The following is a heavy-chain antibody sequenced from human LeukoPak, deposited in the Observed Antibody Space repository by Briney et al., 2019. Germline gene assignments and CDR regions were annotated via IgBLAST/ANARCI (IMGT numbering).Heavy chain of an antibody. D-gene: IGHD3-3*01. J-gene: IGHJ4*02. CDR1: GGSISSGSYY. V-gene: IGHV4-61*02. CDR3: AREGDLWSGYYTGIDY. Sequence: SETLSLTXTVSGGSISSGSYYWSWIRQPAGKGLEWIGRIYTSGSTNYNPSLKSRVTISVDTSKNQFSLKLSSVTAADTAVYYCAREGDLWSGYYTGIDYWGQGTLVTVSS. CDR2: IYTSGST.